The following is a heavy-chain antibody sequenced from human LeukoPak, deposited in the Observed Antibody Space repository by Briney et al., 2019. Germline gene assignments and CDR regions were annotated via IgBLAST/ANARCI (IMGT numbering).Heavy chain of an antibody. V-gene: IGHV3-74*01. CDR2: INSDGSST. J-gene: IGHJ3*02. CDR1: GFTFSSYW. CDR3: ARVHYDSSGYRYDAFDI. D-gene: IGHD3-22*01. Sequence: PGGSLRLSCAASGFTFSSYWMHWVRKAPGKGLVWVSRINSDGSSTSYADSVKGRFTISRDNAKNTLYLQMNSLRAEDTAVYYCARVHYDSSGYRYDAFDIWGQGTMVTVSS.